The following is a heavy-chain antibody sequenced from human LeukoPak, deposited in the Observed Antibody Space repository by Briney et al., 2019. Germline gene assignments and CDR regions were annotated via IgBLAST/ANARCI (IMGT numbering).Heavy chain of an antibody. Sequence: GESLKISCKDFGYSFTSYWIGWVRLMPGKGLEWMGIIYPGDSDTRYSPSFQGQVTISADKSISTAYLQWSSLKASDTAMYYCARQGLWFGELPINWFDPWGQGTLVTVSS. CDR3: ARQGLWFGELPINWFDP. CDR1: GYSFTSYW. D-gene: IGHD3-10*01. CDR2: IYPGDSDT. J-gene: IGHJ5*02. V-gene: IGHV5-51*01.